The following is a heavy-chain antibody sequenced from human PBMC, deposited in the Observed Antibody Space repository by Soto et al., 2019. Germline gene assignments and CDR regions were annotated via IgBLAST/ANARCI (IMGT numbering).Heavy chain of an antibody. J-gene: IGHJ4*02. CDR2: ISSSGVIK. CDR3: VKVRGGCYTYYFDY. CDR1: GFIFSSYA. Sequence: GGSLRLSCAASGFIFSSYAMNWVRQTPGKGLEWVSGISSSGVIKYYADAVKGRFSISRDNSKNTLYLQMNILRAEDTAIYYCVKVRGGCYTYYFDYWGQGTLVTVSS. D-gene: IGHD3-10*01. V-gene: IGHV3-23*01.